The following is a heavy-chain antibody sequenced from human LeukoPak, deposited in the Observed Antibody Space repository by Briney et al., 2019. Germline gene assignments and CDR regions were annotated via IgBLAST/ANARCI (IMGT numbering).Heavy chain of an antibody. D-gene: IGHD4-17*01. J-gene: IGHJ4*02. V-gene: IGHV4-31*03. Sequence: PSQTLSLTCTVSGGSISSGGYYWSWIRQHPGKGLEWIGYIYYSGSTYYNPSLKSRVIMSVDTSKNQFSLRLSSVTAADTAVYFCARGGNYGDYDGYFDYWGQGTLVTVSS. CDR1: GGSISSGGYY. CDR2: IYYSGST. CDR3: ARGGNYGDYDGYFDY.